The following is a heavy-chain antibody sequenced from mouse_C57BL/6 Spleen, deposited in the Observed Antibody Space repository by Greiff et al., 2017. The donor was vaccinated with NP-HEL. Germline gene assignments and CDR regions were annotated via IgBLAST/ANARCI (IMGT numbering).Heavy chain of an antibody. CDR3: ARWEGSGYTVSFAY. CDR2: IYPRSGNT. D-gene: IGHD3-2*02. Sequence: QVQLQQSGAELARPGASVKLSCKASGYTFTSYGISWVKQRTGQGLEWIGEIYPRSGNTYYNEKFKGKATLTADKSSSTAYMELRSLTSEDSAVYFCARWEGSGYTVSFAYWGQGTLVTVSA. CDR1: GYTFTSYG. V-gene: IGHV1-81*01. J-gene: IGHJ3*01.